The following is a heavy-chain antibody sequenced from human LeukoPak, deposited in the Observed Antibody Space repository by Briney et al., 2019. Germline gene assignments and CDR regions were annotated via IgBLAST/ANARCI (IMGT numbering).Heavy chain of an antibody. CDR2: IYYSGST. Sequence: SETLSLTCTVSGGSIISSTFYWGWVRQPPGKGLEWIGSIYYSGSTYYSPSLKSRVTISVDTSKNQFSLKVNSVTAADTAVYYCARGLSTEWGQGTLVTVSS. CDR1: GGSIISSTFY. V-gene: IGHV4-39*01. D-gene: IGHD1-14*01. J-gene: IGHJ4*02. CDR3: ARGLSTE.